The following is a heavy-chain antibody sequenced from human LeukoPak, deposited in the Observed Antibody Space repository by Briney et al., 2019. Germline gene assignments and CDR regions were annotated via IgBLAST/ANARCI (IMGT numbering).Heavy chain of an antibody. D-gene: IGHD2-21*02. Sequence: GASVKVSCKASGYTFTSYAINWVRQAPGQGLEWMGWINTNTGNPTYAQGFTGRFVFSLDTSVSTAYLQISSLKAEDTAVYYCARVVGCGGDCYSGISDYWGQGTLVTVSS. CDR1: GYTFTSYA. V-gene: IGHV7-4-1*02. J-gene: IGHJ4*02. CDR2: INTNTGNP. CDR3: ARVVGCGGDCYSGISDY.